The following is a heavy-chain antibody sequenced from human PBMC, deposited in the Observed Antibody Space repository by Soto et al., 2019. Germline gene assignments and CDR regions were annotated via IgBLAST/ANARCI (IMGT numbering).Heavy chain of an antibody. CDR1: GFTFSSYA. CDR2: ISYDGSNK. D-gene: IGHD1-1*01. Sequence: QVQLVESGGGVVQPGRSLRLSCAASGFTFSSYAMHWVRQAPGKGLEWVAVISYDGSNKYYADSVKGRFTISRDNSKNTLYLQMNSLRAEDTAVYYCARDPGGGTTSWFDPWGQGTLVTVSS. V-gene: IGHV3-30-3*01. CDR3: ARDPGGGTTSWFDP. J-gene: IGHJ5*02.